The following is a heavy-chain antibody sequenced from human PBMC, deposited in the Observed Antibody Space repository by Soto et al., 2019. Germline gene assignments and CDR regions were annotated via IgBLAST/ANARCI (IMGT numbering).Heavy chain of an antibody. CDR2: INPNTGGT. J-gene: IGHJ4*01. CDR3: ARDGDFWKAYSPQGGFTGFPY. CDR1: GYTFSDYY. D-gene: IGHD3-3*01. V-gene: IGHV1-2*06. Sequence: QVQLVQSGAAVKKPGASVKVSCKASGYTFSDYYIHWVRQAPGQGLEWMAQINPNTGGTNSAQKFQGRITMTRESSISTAYMELSSLRSDDTAVYYCARDGDFWKAYSPQGGFTGFPYWGHGTQVTVSS.